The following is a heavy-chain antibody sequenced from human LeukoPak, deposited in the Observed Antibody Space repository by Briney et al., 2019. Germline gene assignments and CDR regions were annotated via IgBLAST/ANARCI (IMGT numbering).Heavy chain of an antibody. V-gene: IGHV3-9*01. CDR3: AKDISYSSGWYYFDY. J-gene: IGHJ4*02. Sequence: GGSLRLSCAASGFTFDDYAMHWVRHAPGKGLEWVSGISWNSGSIGYADSVKGRFTISRDNAKNSLYLQMNSLRAEDTALYYCAKDISYSSGWYYFDYWGQGTLVTVSS. CDR2: ISWNSGSI. D-gene: IGHD6-13*01. CDR1: GFTFDDYA.